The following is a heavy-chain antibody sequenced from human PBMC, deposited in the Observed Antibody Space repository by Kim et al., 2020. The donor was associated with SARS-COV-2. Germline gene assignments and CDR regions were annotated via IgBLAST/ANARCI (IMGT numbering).Heavy chain of an antibody. CDR1: GFTFSSYS. CDR3: ARWGRSYFSDYWYFDL. D-gene: IGHD1-26*01. J-gene: IGHJ2*01. Sequence: GGSLRLSCAASGFTFSSYSMNWVRQAPGKGLEWVSSISSSSSYIYYADSVKGRFTISRDNAKNSLYLQMNSLRAEDTAVYYCARWGRSYFSDYWYFDLWGRGTLVTVSS. CDR2: ISSSSSYI. V-gene: IGHV3-21*01.